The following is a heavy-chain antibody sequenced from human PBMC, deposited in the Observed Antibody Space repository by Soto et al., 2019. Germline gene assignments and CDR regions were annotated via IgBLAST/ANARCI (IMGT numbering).Heavy chain of an antibody. CDR1: GFSLSTSGVG. D-gene: IGHD4-17*01. V-gene: IGHV2-5*02. Sequence: QITLKESGPTLVKPTQTLTLTCTFSGFSLSTSGVGVGWIRQPPGKALEWLALIYWDDDKRYSPSLKSRLTITKDTPKNQVVLTMTNMDPVDTATYYCAHTSYGDYMSYFDYWGQGTLVTVSS. CDR3: AHTSYGDYMSYFDY. J-gene: IGHJ4*02. CDR2: IYWDDDK.